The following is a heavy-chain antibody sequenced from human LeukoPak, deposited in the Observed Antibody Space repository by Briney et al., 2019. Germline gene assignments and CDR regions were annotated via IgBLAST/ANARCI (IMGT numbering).Heavy chain of an antibody. CDR3: AKYSSVPGFYFDY. V-gene: IGHV3-23*01. D-gene: IGHD2-15*01. CDR1: GFTFSSYA. Sequence: GGSLRLSRAASGFTFSSYAMSWVRQAPGKGLEWVSAISGSGGSTYYADSVKGRFTISRDNSKNTLYLQMNSLRAEDTAVYYCAKYSSVPGFYFDYWGQGTLVTVSS. J-gene: IGHJ4*02. CDR2: ISGSGGST.